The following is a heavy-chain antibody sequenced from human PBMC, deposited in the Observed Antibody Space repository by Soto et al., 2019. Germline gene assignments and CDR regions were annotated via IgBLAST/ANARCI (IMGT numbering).Heavy chain of an antibody. CDR3: ASGKGYSYGYFDS. D-gene: IGHD5-18*01. Sequence: GGSLRLSCAASGFTFSTYGMDWVRQAPGKGLEWVAVIWYDGSNKYYADSVEGRFTIPRDNSKNTLYLQMNSLRAEDTAVYYCASGKGYSYGYFDSWGLGTLVTVSS. CDR2: IWYDGSNK. V-gene: IGHV3-33*01. J-gene: IGHJ4*02. CDR1: GFTFSTYG.